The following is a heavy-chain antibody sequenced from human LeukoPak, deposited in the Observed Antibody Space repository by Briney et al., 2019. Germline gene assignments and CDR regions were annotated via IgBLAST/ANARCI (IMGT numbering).Heavy chain of an antibody. CDR2: IKEDGSEK. CDR3: ARLEKYYYDSTFDI. Sequence: GGSLRLSCAASGFTFGRYWMTWVRQAPGKGLEWVANIKEDGSEKYYVDSVKGRFTISRDNGKSSLYLQMNSLRAEDTALYYCARLEKYYYDSTFDIWGQGTMVTVSS. CDR1: GFTFGRYW. D-gene: IGHD3-22*01. V-gene: IGHV3-7*01. J-gene: IGHJ3*02.